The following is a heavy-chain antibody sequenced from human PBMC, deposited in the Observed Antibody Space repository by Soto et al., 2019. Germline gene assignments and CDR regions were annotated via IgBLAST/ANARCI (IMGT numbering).Heavy chain of an antibody. CDR2: ISGSGGNT. CDR1: GFTFSSHA. J-gene: IGHJ5*02. Sequence: EVQLVESGGDLVQSGGSLRVSCAASGFTFSSHAMSWVRQAPGKGLEWVSAISGSGGNTNYADSVKGRFTISRDNSKNTLFLQMNSLRAEDTALYFCAKEMGDYYDSSGSWFDPWGQGTLVTVSS. V-gene: IGHV3-23*04. CDR3: AKEMGDYYDSSGSWFDP. D-gene: IGHD3-22*01.